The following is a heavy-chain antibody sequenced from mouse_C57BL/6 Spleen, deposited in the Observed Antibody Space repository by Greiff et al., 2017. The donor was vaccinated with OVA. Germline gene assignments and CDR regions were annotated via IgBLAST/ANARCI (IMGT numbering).Heavy chain of an antibody. V-gene: IGHV1-53*01. CDR2: INPSNGGT. J-gene: IGHJ2*01. CDR1: GYTFTSYW. CDR3: ARDYYGSSPFYD. D-gene: IGHD1-1*01. Sequence: QVQLKQSGTELVKPGASVKLSCKASGYTFTSYWMHWVKQRPGQGLEWIGNINPSNGGTNYNEKFKSKATLTVDKSSSTANMQLSSLTSEDSAVYDCARDYYGSSPFYDWGQGTTLTVSS.